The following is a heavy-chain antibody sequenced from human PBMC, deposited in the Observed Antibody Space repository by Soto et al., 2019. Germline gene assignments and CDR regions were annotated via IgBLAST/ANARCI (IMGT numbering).Heavy chain of an antibody. CDR3: ARLRGRFSGSGTHWSTFEI. CDR2: IYYSGNT. Sequence: SDTLSLTPGVPRYSIGSGYYWGWLRQPPGRGLEWLGTIYYSGNTLYNSSLKSRVTITLDTSKNQFSLNLNSVTAADTAVYFCARLRGRFSGSGTHWSTFEIWGQGTMVTVSS. D-gene: IGHD3-10*01. V-gene: IGHV4-38-2*01. J-gene: IGHJ3*02. CDR1: RYSIGSGYY.